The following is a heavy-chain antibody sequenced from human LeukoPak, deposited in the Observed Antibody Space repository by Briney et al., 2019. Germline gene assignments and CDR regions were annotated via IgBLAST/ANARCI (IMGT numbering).Heavy chain of an antibody. CDR2: MRPNSGDT. D-gene: IGHD3-22*01. CDR1: GYTFTTYD. Sequence: ASVKVSCKTSGYTFTTYDIHWVRQATGQGLEWMGWMRPNSGDTDYAQKFQGRVTFTRDTSTSTAYMELRSLTSEDAAVYYCARDPTDSSGYYLTGWGQGTLVTVSS. V-gene: IGHV1-8*03. CDR3: ARDPTDSSGYYLTG. J-gene: IGHJ4*02.